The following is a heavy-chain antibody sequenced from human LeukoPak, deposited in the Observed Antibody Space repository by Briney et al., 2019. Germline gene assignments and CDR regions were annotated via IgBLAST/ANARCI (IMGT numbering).Heavy chain of an antibody. D-gene: IGHD2-2*03. Sequence: GGSLRLSCAASGFTFSSYAMHWVRQAPGQGLEWVAVISYDGSNKYYADSVKGRFTISRDNSKNTLYLQMNSLRAEDTAVYYCARVLDIVVVPAAPDDAFDIWGQGTMVTVSS. CDR2: ISYDGSNK. CDR3: ARVLDIVVVPAAPDDAFDI. CDR1: GFTFSSYA. V-gene: IGHV3-30-3*01. J-gene: IGHJ3*02.